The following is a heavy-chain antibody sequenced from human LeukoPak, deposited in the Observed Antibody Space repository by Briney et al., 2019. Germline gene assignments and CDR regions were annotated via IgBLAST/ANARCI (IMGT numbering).Heavy chain of an antibody. CDR1: GYSFTTYW. CDR3: ARLKLGLPDDY. J-gene: IGHJ4*02. CDR2: IYAGDSAT. D-gene: IGHD4-23*01. Sequence: GESLKISCKGSGYSFTTYWIGWVRQMPGKGLEWMGIIYAGDSATRYSPSFQGQVTISADKSISTAFLQWSSLKASDTAMYYCARLKLGLPDDYWGQGTLVTVPS. V-gene: IGHV5-51*01.